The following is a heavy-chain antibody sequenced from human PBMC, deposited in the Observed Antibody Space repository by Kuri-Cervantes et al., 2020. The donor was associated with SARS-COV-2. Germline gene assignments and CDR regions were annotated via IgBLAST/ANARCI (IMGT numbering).Heavy chain of an antibody. D-gene: IGHD3-9*01. CDR1: GFTFSSYG. CDR2: IWYDGSNK. Sequence: GESLKISCAASGFTFSSYGMHWVRQAPGKGLEWVAVIWYDGSNKYYADSVKGRFTISRDNSKNTVFLQMDSLRAEDTAVYYCARDSGPLRYSYFGYWGLGALVTVSS. V-gene: IGHV3-33*01. CDR3: ARDSGPLRYSYFGY. J-gene: IGHJ4*02.